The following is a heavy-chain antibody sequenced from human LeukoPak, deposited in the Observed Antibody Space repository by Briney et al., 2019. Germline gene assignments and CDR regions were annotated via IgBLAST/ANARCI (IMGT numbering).Heavy chain of an antibody. Sequence: SETLSLTCTVSGASISSTGYYWGWIRQSPGKRLEWIGSLFNSGVTYYSPSLKSRVSTSVDTSNNHFSLRLTSLTAADTAIYYCARHRVASAYSSIDYWGQGTLVTVSS. CDR1: GASISSTGYY. D-gene: IGHD2-15*01. J-gene: IGHJ4*02. CDR3: ARHRVASAYSSIDY. CDR2: LFNSGVT. V-gene: IGHV4-39*01.